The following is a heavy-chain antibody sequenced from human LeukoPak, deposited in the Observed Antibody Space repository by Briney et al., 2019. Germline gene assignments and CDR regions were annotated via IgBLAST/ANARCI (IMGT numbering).Heavy chain of an antibody. D-gene: IGHD3-10*01. Sequence: SETLSLTCTVSGGSISSSSYYWGWIRQPPGKGLEWIGSIYYSGSTYYNPSLKSRVTISVDTSKNQFSLKLSSVTAADTAVYYCARSYGSGSYLNYYGVDVWGQGTTVTVSS. CDR1: GGSISSSSYY. CDR3: ARSYGSGSYLNYYGVDV. CDR2: IYYSGST. V-gene: IGHV4-39*07. J-gene: IGHJ6*02.